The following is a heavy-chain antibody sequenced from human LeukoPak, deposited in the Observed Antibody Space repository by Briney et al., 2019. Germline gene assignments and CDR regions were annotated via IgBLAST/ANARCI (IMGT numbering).Heavy chain of an antibody. J-gene: IGHJ6*03. CDR1: GYTFSSYS. V-gene: IGHV3-48*01. CDR2: ISSSSSTI. CDR3: ARSPNYYYMDV. Sequence: ASVKVSCKASGYTFSSYSMNWVRQAPGKGLEWVSYISSSSSTIYYADSVKGRFTISRDNAKNSLYLQMNSLRAEDTAVYYCARSPNYYYMDVWGKGTTVTVSS.